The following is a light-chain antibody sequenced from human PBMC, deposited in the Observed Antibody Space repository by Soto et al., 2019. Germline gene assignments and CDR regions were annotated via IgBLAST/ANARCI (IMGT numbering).Light chain of an antibody. V-gene: IGKV1-9*01. CDR2: TAS. J-gene: IGKJ4*01. Sequence: DIQLTQSPSFLSASVGDRVTITCRASQDISDYLAWYQQKPGKAPKLLIYTASLLQSGFPSRFSGSASGTQFTLTISSLQPEDFATYYCQQFNIYPLTFGGGTKVEIK. CDR3: QQFNIYPLT. CDR1: QDISDY.